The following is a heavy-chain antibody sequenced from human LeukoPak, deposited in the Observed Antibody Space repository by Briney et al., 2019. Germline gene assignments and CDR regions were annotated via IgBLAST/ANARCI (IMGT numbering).Heavy chain of an antibody. CDR2: INPSGGST. J-gene: IGHJ4*02. D-gene: IGHD2-21*02. V-gene: IGHV1-46*01. CDR3: ARDENCGGDCYSFDY. Sequence: GASVKVSCKASGYTFTSYYMHWVRQAPGQGLEWMGIINPSGGSTSYAQKFQGRVTMTRDMSTSTVYMELSSLRSEDTAVYYCARDENCGGDCYSFDYWGQGTLVTVSS. CDR1: GYTFTSYY.